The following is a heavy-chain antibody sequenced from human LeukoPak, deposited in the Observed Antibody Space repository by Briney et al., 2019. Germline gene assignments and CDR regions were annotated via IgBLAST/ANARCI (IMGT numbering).Heavy chain of an antibody. V-gene: IGHV3-74*01. J-gene: IGHJ4*02. CDR3: ARAPELYCSSTSCYYDY. CDR1: GFTFSSYW. CDR2: INSDGSST. Sequence: PGGSLRLSCAASGFTFSSYWMHWVRQAPGKGLVWVSRINSDGSSTSYADSVKGRFTISRDNAKNTLYLQMNSLRAEDTAVYYCARAPELYCSSTSCYYDYWGQGTLVTVSS. D-gene: IGHD2-2*01.